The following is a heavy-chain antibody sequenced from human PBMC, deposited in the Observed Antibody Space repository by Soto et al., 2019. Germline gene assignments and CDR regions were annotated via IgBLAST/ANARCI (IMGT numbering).Heavy chain of an antibody. CDR1: GFAFRSYA. CDR3: ARDPVEAGDGPFDY. J-gene: IGHJ4*02. V-gene: IGHV3-23*01. CDR2: IGGRGIAT. D-gene: IGHD6-13*01. Sequence: GGSLRLSCAASGFAFRSYAMSWVRQAPRKGLEWVSGIGGRGIATFYADSVKGRFTISRDNSRNTLYLEIQSLRADDTAIYYCARDPVEAGDGPFDYWGQGTLVTVSS.